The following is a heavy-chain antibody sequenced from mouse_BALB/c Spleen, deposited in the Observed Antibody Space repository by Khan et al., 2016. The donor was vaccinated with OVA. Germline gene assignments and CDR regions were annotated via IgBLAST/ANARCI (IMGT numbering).Heavy chain of an antibody. CDR2: IYPGDGDT. D-gene: IGHD2-10*02. CDR3: SRKGYGSYAFAY. CDR1: GYAFSNYW. V-gene: IGHV1-80*01. Sequence: QVQLQESGAALVRPGSSVKISCTASGYAFSNYWMNWVKQRPGQGLEWIGQIYPGDGDTNYNGKFKGKATLTADTSSSTAYMQLSSLTSEDTAGYCWSRKGYGSYAFAYWGQGTLVTVSA. J-gene: IGHJ3*01.